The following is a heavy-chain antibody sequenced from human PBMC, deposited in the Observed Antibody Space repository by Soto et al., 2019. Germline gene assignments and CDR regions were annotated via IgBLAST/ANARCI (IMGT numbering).Heavy chain of an antibody. Sequence: GGSLRLSCAASGFTFSSYGMHWVRQAPGKGLEWVAVISYDGSNKYYADSVKGRFTISRDNSKNTLYLQMNSLRAEDTAVYYCARSPYSVSYLAYFDYWGQGTLVTVS. J-gene: IGHJ4*02. CDR3: ARSPYSVSYLAYFDY. CDR2: ISYDGSNK. V-gene: IGHV3-30*03. CDR1: GFTFSSYG. D-gene: IGHD1-26*01.